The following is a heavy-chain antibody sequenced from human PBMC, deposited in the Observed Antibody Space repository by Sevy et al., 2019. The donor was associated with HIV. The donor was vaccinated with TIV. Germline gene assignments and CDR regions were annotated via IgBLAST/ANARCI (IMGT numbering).Heavy chain of an antibody. J-gene: IGHJ6*03. CDR2: ISGSGGST. V-gene: IGHV3-23*01. Sequence: GGSLRLPCAASGFTFSSYAMSWVRQAPGKGLEWVSAISGSGGSTYYADSVKGRFTISRDNSKNTLYLQMNSLRAEDTAVCDCAKDGYKPSVRDETYYYYYMDVWGEGTTVSVSS. CDR3: AKDGYKPSVRDETYYYYYMDV. D-gene: IGHD1-20*01. CDR1: GFTFSSYA.